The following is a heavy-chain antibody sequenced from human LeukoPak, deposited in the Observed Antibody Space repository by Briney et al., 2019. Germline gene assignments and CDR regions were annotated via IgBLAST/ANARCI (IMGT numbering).Heavy chain of an antibody. J-gene: IGHJ4*02. Sequence: PGGSLRLSCAASGFTFSSYAMSWVRQAPGKGLEWVSLISGDGGSTYYADSVKGRFTISRDNSKNSLYLQMNSLRTEDTALYYCAKTGEGLEPGDWGQGTLVTVSS. CDR3: AKTGEGLEPGD. V-gene: IGHV3-43*02. CDR2: ISGDGGST. D-gene: IGHD1-1*01. CDR1: GFTFSSYA.